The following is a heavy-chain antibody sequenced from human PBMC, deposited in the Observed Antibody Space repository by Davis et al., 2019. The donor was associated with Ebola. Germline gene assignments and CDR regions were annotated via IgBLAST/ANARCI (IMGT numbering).Heavy chain of an antibody. V-gene: IGHV3-30*02. CDR2: IQHDEGHI. J-gene: IGHJ4*02. CDR1: GFTFSSYG. D-gene: IGHD1-14*01. Sequence: GESLKISCAASGFTFSSYGMHWVRQAPGKGLEWVAFIQHDEGHIFYANSVKGRFTISRDVSENTLFLQMNSLRAEDTAVYYCAKDEPVLHSWGQGTLVTVSS. CDR3: AKDEPVLHS.